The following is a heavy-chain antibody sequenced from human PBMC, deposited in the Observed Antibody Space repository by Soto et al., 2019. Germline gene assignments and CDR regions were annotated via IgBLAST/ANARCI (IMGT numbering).Heavy chain of an antibody. CDR3: AGGKNWFDP. Sequence: SETLSLTCTVSGGSISRSYWSWIRQPPGKGLEWIGYIYYSGDINYNPSLKSRVTISVDTSKNQLSLKLSSVTAADTAVYYCAGGKNWFDPWGQGTLVTVSS. CDR1: GGSISRSY. CDR2: IYYSGDI. J-gene: IGHJ5*02. V-gene: IGHV4-59*01.